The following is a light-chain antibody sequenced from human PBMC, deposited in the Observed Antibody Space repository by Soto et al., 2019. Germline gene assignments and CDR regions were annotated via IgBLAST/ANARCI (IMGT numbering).Light chain of an antibody. CDR3: QQSYSSPPT. Sequence: DIQMTQSPSSLSACVEDRVIITCRASQSISNHLNWYQQKPGKAPKLLIFAASSLQSGVPSRFSGSRSGPDFTLTISSLQPEDFATYYCQQSYSSPPTFGHGTKVNIK. CDR2: AAS. V-gene: IGKV1-39*01. J-gene: IGKJ1*01. CDR1: QSISNH.